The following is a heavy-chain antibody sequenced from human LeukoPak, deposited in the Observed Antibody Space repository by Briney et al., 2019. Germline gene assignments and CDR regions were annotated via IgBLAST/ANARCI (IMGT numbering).Heavy chain of an antibody. J-gene: IGHJ4*02. Sequence: PGGSLRLSCAASGFTVSSNYMSWVRQAPGKGLEWVSVIYSGGSTYYADSVKGRFTISRDNSKNTLYLQMNSLRAEDTAVYYCARAFYYYDSSGYYPFDYWGQGTLVTVSS. CDR3: ARAFYYYDSSGYYPFDY. CDR2: IYSGGST. CDR1: GFTVSSNY. D-gene: IGHD3-22*01. V-gene: IGHV3-66*02.